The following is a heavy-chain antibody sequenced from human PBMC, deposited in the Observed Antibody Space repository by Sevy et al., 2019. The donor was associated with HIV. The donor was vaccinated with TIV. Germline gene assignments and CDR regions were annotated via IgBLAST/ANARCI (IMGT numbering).Heavy chain of an antibody. Sequence: GGSLRLSCAASGFTFSSYAMSWVRQAPGKGLEWVSAISGSGGSTYYADSVKGRFTISRDNSKNTLYLQMNSLRAEDMAVYYCAKDRYSSSWYRSDFDYWGQGTLVTVSS. CDR2: ISGSGGST. D-gene: IGHD6-13*01. CDR3: AKDRYSSSWYRSDFDY. V-gene: IGHV3-23*01. CDR1: GFTFSSYA. J-gene: IGHJ4*02.